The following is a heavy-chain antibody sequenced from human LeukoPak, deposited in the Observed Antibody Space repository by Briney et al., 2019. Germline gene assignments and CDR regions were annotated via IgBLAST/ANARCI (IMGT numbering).Heavy chain of an antibody. D-gene: IGHD1-7*01. V-gene: IGHV3-7*01. J-gene: IGHJ4*02. CDR2: INQDGTEK. Sequence: GGSLRLSCAASGFTFSSSAMSWVRQAPGKGLEWVANINQDGTEKFYVDSVKGRFTISRDNAKNSLYLQMNSLTGEDTAVYYCATSRTFDYWGQGTLVTVSS. CDR1: GFTFSSSA. CDR3: ATSRTFDY.